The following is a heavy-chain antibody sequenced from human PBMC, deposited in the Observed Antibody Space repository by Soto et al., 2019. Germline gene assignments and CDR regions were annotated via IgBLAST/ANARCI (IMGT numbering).Heavy chain of an antibody. CDR3: AKSQDPWDQDSGGDCYPDY. CDR1: GFTVSSYA. CDR2: ISGSGVTT. J-gene: IGHJ4*02. Sequence: PGRSLRLSCAASGFTVSSYAMSWVRPPPGKGLEWVLDISGSGVTTYYADTVKRRFTICRDNTTNTLYLQMNSLRAEDTAVYYCAKSQDPWDQDSGGDCYPDYWGQGTLVTVSS. V-gene: IGHV3-23*01. D-gene: IGHD2-21*02.